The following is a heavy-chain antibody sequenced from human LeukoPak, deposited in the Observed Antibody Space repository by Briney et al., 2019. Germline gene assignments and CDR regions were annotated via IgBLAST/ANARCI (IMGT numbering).Heavy chain of an antibody. J-gene: IGHJ4*02. CDR2: ISSSGSII. Sequence: GGSLRLSCAASGFTFSDYYMSWIRQAPGKGLEWVSYISSSGSIIYYADSVKGRFTISRDNAKNSLYLQMNSLRAEDTAVYYCARARGYYDILTGYFPGDFDYWGQGNLVTVSS. D-gene: IGHD3-9*01. CDR3: ARARGYYDILTGYFPGDFDY. V-gene: IGHV3-11*01. CDR1: GFTFSDYY.